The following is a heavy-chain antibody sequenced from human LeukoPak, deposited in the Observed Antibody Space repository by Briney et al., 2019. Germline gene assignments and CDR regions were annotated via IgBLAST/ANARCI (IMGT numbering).Heavy chain of an antibody. J-gene: IGHJ6*03. CDR1: GFTFDDYA. CDR3: AKDAGGFYYYYTGV. CDR2: ISWNSGTI. V-gene: IGHV3-9*01. Sequence: GGSLRLSCAASGFTFDDYAMHWVRQAPGKGLEWVSGISWNSGTIGYADSVKGRFTISRDNARNSLYLQMNSLRAEDTALYYCAKDAGGFYYYYTGVWGKGTTVTISS. D-gene: IGHD3-16*01.